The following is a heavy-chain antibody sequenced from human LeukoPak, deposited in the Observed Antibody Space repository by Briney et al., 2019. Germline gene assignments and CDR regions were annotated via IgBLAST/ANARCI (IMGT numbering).Heavy chain of an antibody. CDR2: ISYDGSNK. Sequence: GRSLRLSCAASGFIFSSYAMDWVRQAPGKGLEWVAVISYDGSNKYYADSVKGRFTISRDNSKNTLYLQMNSLRAEDTAVYYCARGADLYYYGSGTFGNMDVWGKGTTVTISS. CDR1: GFIFSSYA. V-gene: IGHV3-30-3*01. J-gene: IGHJ6*03. CDR3: ARGADLYYYGSGTFGNMDV. D-gene: IGHD3-10*01.